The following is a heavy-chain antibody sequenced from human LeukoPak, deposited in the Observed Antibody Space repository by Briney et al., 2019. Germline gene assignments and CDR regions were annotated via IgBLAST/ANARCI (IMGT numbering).Heavy chain of an antibody. CDR3: ASHYYGSDYYFDY. CDR1: GGSISSYY. J-gene: IGHJ4*02. V-gene: IGHV4-4*07. CDR2: IYTSGST. D-gene: IGHD3-10*01. Sequence: SETLSLTCTVSGGSISSYYWSWIRQPARKGKERIGRIYTSGSTNYNPSLKSRVTMSVDTSKNQFSLKLSSVTAADTAVYYCASHYYGSDYYFDYWGQGTLVTVSS.